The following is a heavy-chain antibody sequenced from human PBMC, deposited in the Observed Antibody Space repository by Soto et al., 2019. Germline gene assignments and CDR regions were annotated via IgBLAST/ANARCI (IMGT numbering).Heavy chain of an antibody. Sequence: GGSLRLSCAASGFTFSSYGMHWVRQAPGKGLEWVAVIWYDGSNKYYADSVKGRFTISRDNAKNSLYLQMNSLRDEDTAVYYCARDPTSPYYFDYWGQGTLVTVSS. D-gene: IGHD2-2*01. CDR3: ARDPTSPYYFDY. CDR1: GFTFSSYG. J-gene: IGHJ4*02. V-gene: IGHV3-33*01. CDR2: IWYDGSNK.